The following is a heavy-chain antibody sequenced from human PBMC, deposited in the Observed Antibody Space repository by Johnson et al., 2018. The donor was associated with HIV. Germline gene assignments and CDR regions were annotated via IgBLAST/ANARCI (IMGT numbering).Heavy chain of an antibody. CDR3: ARDSRIGTMVLLSDAFDI. CDR1: GFIFSSYA. V-gene: IGHV3-33*08. D-gene: IGHD3-10*01. CDR2: IWYDGSNK. Sequence: QVQLVESGGGLVKPGGSLRLSCAASGFIFSSYAMHWVRQAPGKGLEWVAVIWYDGSNKYYADSVKGRFTISRDNSKNSLYLQMNSLRAEDTALYYCARDSRIGTMVLLSDAFDIWGQGTMVTVSS. J-gene: IGHJ3*02.